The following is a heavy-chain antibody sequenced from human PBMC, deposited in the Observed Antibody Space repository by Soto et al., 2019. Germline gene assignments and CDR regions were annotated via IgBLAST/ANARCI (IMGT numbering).Heavy chain of an antibody. Sequence: QITLKESGPTLVKPTQTLTLTCTFSGFSLSTSGEGVGWIRQPPGKALEWLALIYWDDDKYYGPSLKSRLTITKGTTENQVVLTMTNMDPVDAGTYYCAHRGGCEFDYWGRGTLVTVSS. J-gene: IGHJ4*02. CDR1: GFSLSTSGEG. CDR3: AHRGGCEFDY. V-gene: IGHV2-5*05. D-gene: IGHD5-12*01. CDR2: IYWDDDK.